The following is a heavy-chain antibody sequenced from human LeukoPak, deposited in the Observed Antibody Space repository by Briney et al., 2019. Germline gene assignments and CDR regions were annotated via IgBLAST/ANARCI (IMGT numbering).Heavy chain of an antibody. CDR1: GVTFSDFW. D-gene: IGHD2-21*02. J-gene: IGHJ4*02. CDR3: AKGPCGGDCYQYYFDY. CDR2: MNQDESQK. Sequence: PGGSLRLSCEASGVTFSDFWMTWVRQAPGKGLEWVATMNQDESQKYYVDSVKGRFTISRDNAKNALFLQMNSLRGEDTAIYYCAKGPCGGDCYQYYFDYWGQGTLVTVSS. V-gene: IGHV3-7*01.